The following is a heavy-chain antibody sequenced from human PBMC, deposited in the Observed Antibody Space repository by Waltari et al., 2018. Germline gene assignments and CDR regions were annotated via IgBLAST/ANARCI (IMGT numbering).Heavy chain of an antibody. D-gene: IGHD1-26*01. CDR1: GFTFSSNF. Sequence: EVQLVESGGGSIQPGGSLRLSCGASGFTFSSNFMSWVRQAPGKGLDWVSIKYNDCTTDYGDSVKGRFTIYRDNSKSTMYLQMNTLRTEDTAVYYCATGRYRFFDYWGQGTLVTVSS. J-gene: IGHJ4*02. V-gene: IGHV3-53*01. CDR3: ATGRYRFFDY. CDR2: KYNDCTT.